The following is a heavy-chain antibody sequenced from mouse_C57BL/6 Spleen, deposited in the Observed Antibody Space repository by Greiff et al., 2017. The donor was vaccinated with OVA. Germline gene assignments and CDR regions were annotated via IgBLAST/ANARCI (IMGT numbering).Heavy chain of an antibody. V-gene: IGHV14-3*01. CDR2: IAPANGNT. Sequence: VQLQQSVAELVRPGASVKLSCTASGFNIKNNYMHWVKQRPEQGLEWIGRIAPANGNTKYASKFQGKATITADTSSNTAYLQLSSLTSEDTAVYDGARNDDGYYWDGDGWGTGTTVTVSA. CDR3: ARNDDGYYWDGDG. J-gene: IGHJ1*03. D-gene: IGHD2-3*01. CDR1: GFNIKNNY.